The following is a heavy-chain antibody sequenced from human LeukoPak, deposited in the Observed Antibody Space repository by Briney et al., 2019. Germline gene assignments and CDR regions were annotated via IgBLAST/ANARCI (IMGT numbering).Heavy chain of an antibody. CDR3: ARAQGYCSSTSCYEVAFDI. CDR1: GYTFTVYY. J-gene: IGHJ3*02. V-gene: IGHV1-2*02. Sequence: ASVKVSCKASGYTFTVYYMHWVRQAPGQGLEWMGWINPNSGSTNYAQKFQGRVTMTRDTSISTAYMELSRLRSDDTAVYYCARAQGYCSSTSCYEVAFDIWGQGTMVTVSS. D-gene: IGHD2-2*01. CDR2: INPNSGST.